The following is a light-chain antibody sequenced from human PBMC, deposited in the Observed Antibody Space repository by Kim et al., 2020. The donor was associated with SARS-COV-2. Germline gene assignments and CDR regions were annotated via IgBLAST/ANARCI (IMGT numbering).Light chain of an antibody. J-gene: IGKJ4*01. Sequence: DIVMTQSPDSLAVSLGARATFNCKSSQTILYSSNNKNYLAWYQQKPGQPPKLLIYWASTRESGVPDRFSGSGSGTDFTLTISSLQAEDVAVYYCQQYYTSPLTFGGGTKVDIK. CDR3: QQYYTSPLT. V-gene: IGKV4-1*01. CDR1: QTILYSSNNKNY. CDR2: WAS.